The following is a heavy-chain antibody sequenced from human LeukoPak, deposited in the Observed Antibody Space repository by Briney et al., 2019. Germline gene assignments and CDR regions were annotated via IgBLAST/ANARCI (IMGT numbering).Heavy chain of an antibody. D-gene: IGHD1-20*01. V-gene: IGHV5-10-1*01. J-gene: IGHJ4*02. CDR2: IDPSDSYT. Sequence: GESLKISCKGSGYGFTSYWISWVRQMPGKGLDWMGRIDPSDSYTNYSPSFQGHVTISADKSISTAYLQWSSLKASDTAMYYCARSAITGTTSERLIDYWGQGTLVTVSS. CDR3: ARSAITGTTSERLIDY. CDR1: GYGFTSYW.